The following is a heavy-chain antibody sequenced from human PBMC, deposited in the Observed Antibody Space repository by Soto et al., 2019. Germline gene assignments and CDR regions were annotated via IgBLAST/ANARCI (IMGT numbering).Heavy chain of an antibody. D-gene: IGHD6-6*01. Sequence: QVQLVQSGAEVKKPGASVKVSFKASGYTFTNYGINWVRQAPGQGLEWLGWVSAYNGERRYAQRVQARVIMTTDTSTTTAYMELRSLRSDDTAVYYCSRGTSIPASGDYWGQGTLVTVSS. CDR1: GYTFTNYG. V-gene: IGHV1-18*01. J-gene: IGHJ4*01. CDR2: VSAYNGER. CDR3: SRGTSIPASGDY.